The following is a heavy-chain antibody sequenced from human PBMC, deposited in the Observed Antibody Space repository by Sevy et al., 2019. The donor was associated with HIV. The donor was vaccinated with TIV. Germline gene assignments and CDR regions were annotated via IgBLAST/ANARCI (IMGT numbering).Heavy chain of an antibody. CDR2: IYSGGNT. Sequence: GGSLRLSCAASGFTVSSNYMTWVRQAPGKGLEWVSVIYSGGNTYYGDSVKGRLTISRDNSKNTMYLQMNSLRVEDTAVYYCARDRRGYCSSTSCYPYGMDVWGQGTTVTVSS. J-gene: IGHJ6*02. D-gene: IGHD2-2*01. V-gene: IGHV3-53*01. CDR3: ARDRRGYCSSTSCYPYGMDV. CDR1: GFTVSSNY.